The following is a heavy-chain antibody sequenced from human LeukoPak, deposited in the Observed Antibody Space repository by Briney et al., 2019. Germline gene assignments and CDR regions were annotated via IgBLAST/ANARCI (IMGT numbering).Heavy chain of an antibody. J-gene: IGHJ4*02. CDR2: IYYSGST. CDR3: ARDFNGRDSGDGIDY. V-gene: IGHV4-59*12. D-gene: IGHD2-21*01. CDR1: GGSISSYY. Sequence: SETLSLTCTVSGGSISSYYWSWIRQPPGKGLEWIGYIYYSGSTNYNPSLKSRVTISVDTSKNQFSLKLSSVTAADTAVYYCARDFNGRDSGDGIDYWGQGTLVTVSS.